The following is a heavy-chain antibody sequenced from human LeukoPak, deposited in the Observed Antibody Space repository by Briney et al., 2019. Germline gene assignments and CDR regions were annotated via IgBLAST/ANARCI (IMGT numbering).Heavy chain of an antibody. CDR3: ARQVGRFLEWLASDY. Sequence: SETLSLTCTVSGGSISSSSYYWGWIRQPPGKGLEWIGSVYYSGITYYNPALKSRVTISADTSKNQFSLKLTSVTAADTAVYYCARQVGRFLEWLASDYWGQGTLVTVSS. CDR1: GGSISSSSYY. D-gene: IGHD3-3*01. CDR2: VYYSGIT. V-gene: IGHV4-39*01. J-gene: IGHJ4*02.